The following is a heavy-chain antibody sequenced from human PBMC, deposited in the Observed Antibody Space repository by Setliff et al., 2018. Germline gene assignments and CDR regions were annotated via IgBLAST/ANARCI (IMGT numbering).Heavy chain of an antibody. CDR2: FDLEDGET. V-gene: IGHV1-24*01. CDR1: GYTLTELS. J-gene: IGHJ3*02. CDR3: VTDQKWLVLSSGHDAFDI. Sequence: ASVKVSCKVSGYTLTELSRHWVRQAPGKGLEWMGGFDLEDGETIYAQKFQGRVTMTEDTSTDTAYMELSSLRSEDTAVYYCVTDQKWLVLSSGHDAFDIWGQGTMVTVSS. D-gene: IGHD6-19*01.